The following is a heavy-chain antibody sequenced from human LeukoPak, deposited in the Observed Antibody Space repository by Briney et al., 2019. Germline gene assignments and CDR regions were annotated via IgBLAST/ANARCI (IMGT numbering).Heavy chain of an antibody. CDR2: TYYSGST. J-gene: IGHJ3*02. D-gene: IGHD2-2*01. V-gene: IGHV4-30-4*08. CDR3: ARDPVPVSPHAFDI. CDR1: GGSISSGDYY. Sequence: SETLSLTCTVSGGSISSGDYYWSWIRQPPGKGLEWIGYTYYSGSTYYNPSLKSRVTISVDTSKNQFSLKLSSVTAADTAVYYCARDPVPVSPHAFDIWGQGTMVTVSS.